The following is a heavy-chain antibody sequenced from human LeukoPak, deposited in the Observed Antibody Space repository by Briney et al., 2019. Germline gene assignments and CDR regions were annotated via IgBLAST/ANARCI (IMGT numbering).Heavy chain of an antibody. Sequence: SQTLSLTCAISGDSVSSNSAAWNWNRQSPSRGLEWLGRTYYRSKWYNDYAVSVKSRITINPDTSKNQFSLQLNSVTPEDTAVYYCARDPTTDYDSSGSLYGIYYYYYGMDVWGQGTTVTVSS. CDR1: GDSVSSNSAA. J-gene: IGHJ6*02. CDR2: TYYRSKWYN. CDR3: ARDPTTDYDSSGSLYGIYYYYYGMDV. D-gene: IGHD3-22*01. V-gene: IGHV6-1*01.